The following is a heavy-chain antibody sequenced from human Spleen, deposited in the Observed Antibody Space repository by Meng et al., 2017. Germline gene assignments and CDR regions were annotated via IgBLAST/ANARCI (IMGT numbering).Heavy chain of an antibody. CDR1: GGSFSGYY. J-gene: IGHJ5*02. V-gene: IGHV4-34*09. CDR3: ARDAGDL. Sequence: QEQLQESGPGLVKPSQTLSLTCAVYGGSFSGYYWSWIRQPPGKGLEWIGEINHSGSTNYNPSLKSRVTMSIDTSEKQFSLKLSSVTAADTAVYYCARDAGDLWGQGTLVTVSS. CDR2: INHSGST.